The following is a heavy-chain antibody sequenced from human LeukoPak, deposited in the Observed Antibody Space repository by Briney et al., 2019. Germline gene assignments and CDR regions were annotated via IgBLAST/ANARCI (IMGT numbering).Heavy chain of an antibody. CDR2: IYHSGST. CDR1: GYSISSGYY. CDR3: ARCLGYCSSTSCYYYFDY. Sequence: SETLSLTCAVSGYSISSGYYWGWIRQPPRKGPGGIGSIYHSGSTYYNPSLKSRVTISVDTSKNQFSLKLSSVTAADTAVYYCARCLGYCSSTSCYYYFDYWGQGTLVTVSS. J-gene: IGHJ4*02. D-gene: IGHD2-2*01. V-gene: IGHV4-38-2*01.